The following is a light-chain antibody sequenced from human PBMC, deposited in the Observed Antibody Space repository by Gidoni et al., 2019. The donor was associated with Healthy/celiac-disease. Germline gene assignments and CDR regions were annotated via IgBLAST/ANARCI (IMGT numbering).Light chain of an antibody. J-gene: IGKJ1*01. V-gene: IGKV3-20*01. CDR1: QSVSSSY. Sequence: DIVLTQSPGHLSLSPGERATLPCRASQSVSSSYLAWYQQKPGQAPRLLSYGASSRATGIPDRFSGSGSGTDFTLTISRLEPEDFAVYYCQQYGSSPPRTFGQGTKVEIK. CDR3: QQYGSSPPRT. CDR2: GAS.